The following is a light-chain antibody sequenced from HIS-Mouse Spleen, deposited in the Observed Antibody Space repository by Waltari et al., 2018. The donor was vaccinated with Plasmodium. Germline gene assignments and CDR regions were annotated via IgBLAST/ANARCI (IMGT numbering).Light chain of an antibody. CDR1: SRDCGSYNL. CDR3: CSYAGSSTFVV. CDR2: EGS. V-gene: IGLV2-23*03. Sequence: QSALTQPASVSGSPGQSITISCTATSRDCGSYNLLPWYQQHPGKAPKLMIYEGSKRPSGVSNRFSGSKSGNTASLTISGLQAEDEADYYCCSYAGSSTFVVFGGGTKLTVL. J-gene: IGLJ2*01.